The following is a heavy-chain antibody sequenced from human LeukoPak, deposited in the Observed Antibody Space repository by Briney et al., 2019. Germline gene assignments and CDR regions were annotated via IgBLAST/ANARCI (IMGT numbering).Heavy chain of an antibody. CDR2: FYSSGNT. J-gene: IGHJ4*02. V-gene: IGHV4-39*07. D-gene: IGHD6-19*01. Sequence: SETLSLTCTVSGGSISNSSYYWGWIRLPPGKGLEWIGSFYSSGNTYNSPSLKSRVTISVDTSKNQFSLKLSSVTAADTAVYYCARARPSGWYEIFDYWGQGTLVTVSS. CDR3: ARARPSGWYEIFDY. CDR1: GGSISNSSYY.